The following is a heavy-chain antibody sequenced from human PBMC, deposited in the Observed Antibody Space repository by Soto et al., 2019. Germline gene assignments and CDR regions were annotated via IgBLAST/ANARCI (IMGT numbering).Heavy chain of an antibody. D-gene: IGHD2-15*01. CDR1: GFTFSSYS. Sequence: GGSLRLSCAASGFTFSSYSMNWVRQDPGKGLEWVSSISSSSSYIYYTDSVKGRFTISRDNAKNSLYLQMNSLRAEDTAVYYCARDAPGVILVVVAADAFDIWGQGTMVTVSS. J-gene: IGHJ3*02. V-gene: IGHV3-21*01. CDR3: ARDAPGVILVVVAADAFDI. CDR2: ISSSSSYI.